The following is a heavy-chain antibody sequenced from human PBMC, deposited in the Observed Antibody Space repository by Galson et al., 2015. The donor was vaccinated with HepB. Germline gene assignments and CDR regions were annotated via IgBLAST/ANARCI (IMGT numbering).Heavy chain of an antibody. CDR1: GDSVSSKSAI. Sequence: CAISGDSVSSKSAIWNWIRQSPLRGLEWLGRTYYRSKWYFHYADSVRGRITINPDTSKNQFSLQLNSVTPEDTAMYYCARLDPGGDSWLLNYFDYWGQGTLVTVSP. V-gene: IGHV6-1*01. D-gene: IGHD6-13*01. J-gene: IGHJ4*02. CDR2: TYYRSKWYF. CDR3: ARLDPGGDSWLLNYFDY.